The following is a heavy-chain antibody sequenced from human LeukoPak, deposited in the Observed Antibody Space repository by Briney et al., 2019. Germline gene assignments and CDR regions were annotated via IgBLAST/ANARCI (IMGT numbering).Heavy chain of an antibody. D-gene: IGHD4-4*01. CDR1: GFTFSSYA. CDR3: AKDPRRYSNYFDY. J-gene: IGHJ4*02. Sequence: PGGSLRLSCAASGFTFSSYAMSWVRQAPGKGLEWASAISGSGGSTYYADSVKGRFTISRDNSKNTLYLQMNSLRAEDTAVYYCAKDPRRYSNYFDYWGQGTLVTVSS. CDR2: ISGSGGST. V-gene: IGHV3-23*01.